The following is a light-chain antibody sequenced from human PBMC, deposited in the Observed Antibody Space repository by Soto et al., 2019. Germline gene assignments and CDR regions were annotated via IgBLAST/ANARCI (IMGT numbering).Light chain of an antibody. Sequence: IKIPQSPSTLSASIGDRVTITFRASQSISNWLAWLQQKPGKAPKVLIFDASNLGSGVPSRFSGSGSGTEFTLTISSLQPGDFGNYYCQQYNSYSPWTFGQGTKWIS. J-gene: IGKJ1*01. CDR2: DAS. CDR3: QQYNSYSPWT. CDR1: QSISNW. V-gene: IGKV1-5*01.